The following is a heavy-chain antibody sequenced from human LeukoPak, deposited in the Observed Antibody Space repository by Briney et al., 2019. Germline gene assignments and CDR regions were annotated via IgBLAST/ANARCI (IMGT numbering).Heavy chain of an antibody. Sequence: GGSLRLSRAASGFTCRDYYLSWLRPAPGKGLEWVSYISSSGSTIYYADSVKGRFTISRDNAKNSLYLQMNSLRAEDTAVYYCARDARQQLVERFDYWGQGTLVTVSS. J-gene: IGHJ4*02. CDR1: GFTCRDYY. D-gene: IGHD6-13*01. CDR2: ISSSGSTI. CDR3: ARDARQQLVERFDY. V-gene: IGHV3-11*01.